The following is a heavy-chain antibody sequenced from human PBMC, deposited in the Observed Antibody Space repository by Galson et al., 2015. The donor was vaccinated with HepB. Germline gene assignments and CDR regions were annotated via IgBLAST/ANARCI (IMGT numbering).Heavy chain of an antibody. CDR3: ATRVASWPGYFDY. D-gene: IGHD2-2*01. J-gene: IGHJ4*02. V-gene: IGHV3-23*01. CDR2: ISLGGGST. CDR1: GFTTSSYA. Sequence: SLRLSCAASGFTTSSYAMSWVRQAPGKGLEWVSAISLGGGSTYYTDSVKGRFAISRDNSKNTLYLQMNSLRAEDTAVYYCATRVASWPGYFDYWGQGTLVTVSS.